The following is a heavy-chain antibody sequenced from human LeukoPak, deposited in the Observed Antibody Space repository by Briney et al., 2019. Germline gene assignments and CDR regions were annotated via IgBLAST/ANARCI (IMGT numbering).Heavy chain of an antibody. CDR1: GYTFTSYG. CDR2: ISAYNGNT. V-gene: IGHV1-18*01. J-gene: IGHJ4*02. Sequence: GASVKVSCKAPGYTFTSYGISWVRQAPGQGLEWMGWISAYNGNTNYAQKLQGRVTMTTDTSTSTAYMELRSLRSDDTAVYYCARDRERVVATMGYYWGQGTLVTVSS. D-gene: IGHD5-12*01. CDR3: ARDRERVVATMGYY.